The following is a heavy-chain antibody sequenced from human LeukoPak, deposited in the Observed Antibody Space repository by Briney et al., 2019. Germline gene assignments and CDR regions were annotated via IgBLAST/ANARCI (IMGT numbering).Heavy chain of an antibody. CDR2: IIPIFGTA. D-gene: IGHD6-13*01. Sequence: EASVKVSCKASGGTFSSYAISWVRQAPGQGLEWMGGIIPIFGTANYAQKFQGRVTITADKSTSTAYMELSSLGSEDTAVYYCARSSVVAAAGPYYFDYWGQGTLVTVSS. J-gene: IGHJ4*02. CDR3: ARSSVVAAAGPYYFDY. V-gene: IGHV1-69*06. CDR1: GGTFSSYA.